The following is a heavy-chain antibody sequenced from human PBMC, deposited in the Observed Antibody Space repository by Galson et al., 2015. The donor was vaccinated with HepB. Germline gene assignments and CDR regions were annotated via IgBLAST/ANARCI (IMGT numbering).Heavy chain of an antibody. V-gene: IGHV5-10-1*01. CDR1: GYSFTSYW. CDR3: ARRGRWIQSFDDAFDI. CDR2: IDPSDSYT. Sequence: QSGAEVKKPGESLRISCKGSGYSFTSYWISWVRQMPGKGLEWMGRIDPSDSYTNYSPSFQGHVTISADKSISTAYLQWSSLKASDTAMYYCARRGRWIQSFDDAFDIWGQGTMVTVSS. J-gene: IGHJ3*02. D-gene: IGHD5-18*01.